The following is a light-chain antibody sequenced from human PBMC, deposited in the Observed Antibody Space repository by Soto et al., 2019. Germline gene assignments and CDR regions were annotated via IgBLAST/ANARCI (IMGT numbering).Light chain of an antibody. V-gene: IGKV2-28*01. J-gene: IGKJ1*01. CDR3: MQALQTPPWT. CDR1: QSLLHSNGYNY. Sequence: DIVMTQSPLSLPVTPGEPASISCRSSQSLLHSNGYNYLDWYLQKPGQSPQLLIYFGSNLASGVPDRFSGSGSGTDFTLKISRVEAEHVGVYYCMQALQTPPWTFGQGTKVEI. CDR2: FGS.